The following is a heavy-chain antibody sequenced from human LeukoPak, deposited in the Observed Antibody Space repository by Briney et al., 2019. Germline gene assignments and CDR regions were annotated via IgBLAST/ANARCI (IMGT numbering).Heavy chain of an antibody. CDR3: ARTYCGGDCRGYYHSYYMDV. CDR2: IYTSGST. Sequence: SETLSLTCTVSGGSISSSNYYWNWIRQPAGKGLEWIGRIYTSGSTKYNPSLKSRVTISVDTSKKQFSLKLTSVTAADTAVYYCARTYCGGDCRGYYHSYYMDVWGKGTTVTISS. D-gene: IGHD2-21*02. J-gene: IGHJ6*03. CDR1: GGSISSSNYY. V-gene: IGHV4-61*02.